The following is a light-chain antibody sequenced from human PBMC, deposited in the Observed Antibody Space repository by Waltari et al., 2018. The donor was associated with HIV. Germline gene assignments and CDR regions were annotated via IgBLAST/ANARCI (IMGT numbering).Light chain of an antibody. Sequence: DIQMTQSPSSLSASVGDRVTITCRASQDINTYLAWYQQRPGRVPQLLIYAASTVQSGSPSRFSGSASGTDCTLTISSLQPEDAATSFCQKYKRAPDTFGGGTKVEI. CDR3: QKYKRAPDT. V-gene: IGKV1-27*01. J-gene: IGKJ4*01. CDR2: AAS. CDR1: QDINTY.